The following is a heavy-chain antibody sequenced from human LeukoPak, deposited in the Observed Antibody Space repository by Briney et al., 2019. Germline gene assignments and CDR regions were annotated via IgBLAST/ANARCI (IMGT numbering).Heavy chain of an antibody. CDR1: GFTFSDYG. J-gene: IGHJ4*02. V-gene: IGHV3-30*02. Sequence: GGTLRLSCAASGFTFSDYGMHWVRQAPGKGLEWVAFVRYDESKKSYADSVKGRFTVSRDNSKNTLYLQMSSLRAEDAAVYYCAKDERNWNYNLASQTYDWGQGTLVTVSS. CDR2: VRYDESKK. CDR3: AKDERNWNYNLASQTYD. D-gene: IGHD1-7*01.